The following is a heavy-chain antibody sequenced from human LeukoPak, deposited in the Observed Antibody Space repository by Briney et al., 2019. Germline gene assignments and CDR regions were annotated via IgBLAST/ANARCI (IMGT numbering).Heavy chain of an antibody. V-gene: IGHV3-33*01. Sequence: PGGSLRLSCAASGLTFSRYGMHWVRQAPGKGLEGVAVIWYDGSNRQYADSVKGRFTISRDNSKNTLYLQMNSLRAEDTAVDYCARDFGFRPSSGDSFDYWGQGTLVTVSS. CDR2: IWYDGSNR. CDR1: GLTFSRYG. J-gene: IGHJ4*02. CDR3: ARDFGFRPSSGDSFDY. D-gene: IGHD3-22*01.